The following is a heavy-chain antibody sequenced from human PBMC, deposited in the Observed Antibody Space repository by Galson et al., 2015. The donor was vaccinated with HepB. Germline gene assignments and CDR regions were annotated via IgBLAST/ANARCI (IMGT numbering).Heavy chain of an antibody. D-gene: IGHD5-12*01. V-gene: IGHV1-18*01. CDR1: VNIFANAG. Sequence: SVKVSCKASVNIFANAGVTWSRQAPGQGLEWLGWLNGHTGYTNYAHKFQDRFTMPTDTSTSTFSTELRSLRPDDTAIYYCARRGNPYLDSWGQGTRVTVSS. CDR3: ARRGNPYLDS. CDR2: LNGHTGYT. J-gene: IGHJ4*02.